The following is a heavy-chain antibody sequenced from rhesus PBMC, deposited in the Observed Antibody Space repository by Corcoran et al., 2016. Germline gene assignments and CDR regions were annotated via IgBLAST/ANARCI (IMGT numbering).Heavy chain of an antibody. CDR2: INGNSGIT. J-gene: IGHJ4*01. V-gene: IGHV4-80*01. CDR3: AREGLRDTAGTVTY. CDR1: GAYLSSYW. Sequence: QVQLQESGPGLVKPSETLSLTCAVSGAYLSSYWWGWIRQPPGKGLEWVGEINGNSGITYYNPSLKIRVTISKDASKNQFSLKLSSVTAADTAVYYCAREGLRDTAGTVTYWGQGVLVTVSS. D-gene: IGHD5-42*01.